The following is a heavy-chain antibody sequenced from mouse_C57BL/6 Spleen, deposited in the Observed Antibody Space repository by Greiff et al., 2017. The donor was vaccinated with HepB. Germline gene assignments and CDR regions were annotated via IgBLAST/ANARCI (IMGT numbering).Heavy chain of an antibody. J-gene: IGHJ3*01. CDR2: IDPEDGDT. CDR1: GFNIKDYY. D-gene: IGHD1-1*01. Sequence: EVKLVESGAELVRPGASVKLSCTASGFNIKDYYMHWVKQRPEQGLEWIGRIDPEDGDTEYAPKFQGKATMTADTSSNTAYLQLSSLTSEDTAVYYCTVYYYGSSYVGFAYWGQGTLVTVSA. V-gene: IGHV14-1*01. CDR3: TVYYYGSSYVGFAY.